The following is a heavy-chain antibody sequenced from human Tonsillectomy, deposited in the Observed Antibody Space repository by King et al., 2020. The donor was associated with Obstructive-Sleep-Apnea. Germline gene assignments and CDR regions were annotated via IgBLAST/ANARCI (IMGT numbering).Heavy chain of an antibody. CDR1: GGSIRSSSYY. CDR2: IYYSGNT. V-gene: IGHV4-39*07. J-gene: IGHJ4*02. CDR3: ARERVAVAGLFDY. D-gene: IGHD6-19*01. Sequence: QLQESGPGLVKPSETLSLTCTVSGGSIRSSSYYWGWIRQPPGKGLEWIGSIYYSGNTYYNHSLKSRVTISVDTSKNQFSLKLSFVTAADTAVYYCARERVAVAGLFDYGGQGTLVTVSS.